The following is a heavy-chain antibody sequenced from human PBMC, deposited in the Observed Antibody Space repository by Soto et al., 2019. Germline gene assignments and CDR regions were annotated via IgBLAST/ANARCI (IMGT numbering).Heavy chain of an antibody. V-gene: IGHV3-73*01. Sequence: GGSLRLSCGVSGFRFSDFALLWVRKAPGKGLEWVGRIRTKGSNYATAYGASVKGRFTISRDDSKNTAYLQMNSLKIEDTAVYYCTTRRYYYYGLDVWGQGTAVTVSS. CDR3: TTRRYYYYGLDV. D-gene: IGHD6-25*01. CDR1: GFRFSDFA. CDR2: IRTKGSNYAT. J-gene: IGHJ6*02.